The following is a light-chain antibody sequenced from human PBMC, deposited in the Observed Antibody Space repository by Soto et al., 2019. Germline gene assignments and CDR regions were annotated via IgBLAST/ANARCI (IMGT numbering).Light chain of an antibody. CDR3: SSYRTSSTWV. Sequence: QWSLSQPASVSGSPGQSITISCTGTSSDVGGYNYVSWYQQHPGKAPKLMIYDVSNRPSGVSNRFSGSKSGNTASLTISGLQTEDEADYYCSSYRTSSTWVFGTGTKLTVL. CDR1: SSDVGGYNY. CDR2: DVS. J-gene: IGLJ1*01. V-gene: IGLV2-14*01.